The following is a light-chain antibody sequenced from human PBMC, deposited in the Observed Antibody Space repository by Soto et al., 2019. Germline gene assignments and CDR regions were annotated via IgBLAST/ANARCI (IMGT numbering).Light chain of an antibody. CDR2: EVS. Sequence: QSSLTQPASVSGSPGQSITISCTGTSSDIGGYNYVSWYQQHPGKAPKLMIYEVSNRPSGVSNRFSGSKSGNTASLTISGLQAEDEADYYCSSFRSTTTLFGGGTKLTVL. CDR3: SSFRSTTTL. V-gene: IGLV2-14*01. J-gene: IGLJ2*01. CDR1: SSDIGGYNY.